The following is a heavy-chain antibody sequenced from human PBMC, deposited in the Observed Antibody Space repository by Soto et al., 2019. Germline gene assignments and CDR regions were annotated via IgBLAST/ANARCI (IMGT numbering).Heavy chain of an antibody. CDR3: ARAMITFGGVIVSIYY. D-gene: IGHD3-16*02. V-gene: IGHV4-31*03. Sequence: SETLSLTCTVSGGSISSGGYYWSWTLQHPGKGLEWIGYIYYSGSTYYNPSLKSRVTISVDRSKNQFSLKLSSVTAADTAVYYCARAMITFGGVIVSIYYWGQGTLVTVSS. CDR1: GGSISSGGYY. J-gene: IGHJ4*02. CDR2: IYYSGST.